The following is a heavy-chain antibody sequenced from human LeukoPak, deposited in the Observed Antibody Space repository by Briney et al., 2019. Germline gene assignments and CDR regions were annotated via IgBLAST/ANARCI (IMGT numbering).Heavy chain of an antibody. Sequence: GRSLRLSCAASGFTFDNYARHWVRHAPGKGLEWVSGISWNSGSIGYADSVKGRFTISRDNAKNSLYLQMNSLRTEDMALYYCAKDEFVASDFTGAFDIWGQGTMVTVSS. CDR1: GFTFDNYA. CDR2: ISWNSGSI. D-gene: IGHD2-8*02. CDR3: AKDEFVASDFTGAFDI. V-gene: IGHV3-9*03. J-gene: IGHJ3*02.